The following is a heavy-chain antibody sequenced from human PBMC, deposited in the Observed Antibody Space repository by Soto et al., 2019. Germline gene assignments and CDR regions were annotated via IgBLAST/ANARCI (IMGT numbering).Heavy chain of an antibody. Sequence: GGSLRLSCAASGFTFSSYSMNWVRQAPGKGLEWVSYISSSSTIYYADSVKGRFTISRDNAKNSLYLQMNSLRDEDTAVYYCARDPRYSIFDYWGQGTLVTVSS. CDR2: ISSSSTI. CDR1: GFTFSSYS. D-gene: IGHD6-13*01. J-gene: IGHJ4*02. CDR3: ARDPRYSIFDY. V-gene: IGHV3-48*02.